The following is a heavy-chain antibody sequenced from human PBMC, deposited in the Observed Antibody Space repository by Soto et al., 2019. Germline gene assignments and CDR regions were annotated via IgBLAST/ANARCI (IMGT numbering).Heavy chain of an antibody. V-gene: IGHV1-3*01. CDR1: GYTFSSYA. D-gene: IGHD7-27*01. CDR2: INAGYGNT. Sequence: QVHLVQSGAEVRKPGASVKVSCKASGYTFSSYAMHWVRQAPGQRLEWMGWINAGYGNTKSSQKFQDRVTTCRDTSASTAYRELTSLRSEDTAEYYCARDTGEGNFEFWGQGTLVTVSS. J-gene: IGHJ4*02. CDR3: ARDTGEGNFEF.